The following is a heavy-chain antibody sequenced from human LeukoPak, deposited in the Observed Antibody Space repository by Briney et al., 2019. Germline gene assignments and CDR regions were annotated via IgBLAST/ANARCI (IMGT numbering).Heavy chain of an antibody. J-gene: IGHJ6*02. CDR1: GFTFGSYS. Sequence: KPGGSLRLSCAASGFTFGSYSMNWVRQAPGKGLEWVSSISSSSSYIYYADSVKGRFTISRDNAKNSLYLQMNSLRAEDTAVYYCARDRWSALYYYYGMDVWGQGTTVTVSS. V-gene: IGHV3-21*01. CDR2: ISSSSSYI. CDR3: ARDRWSALYYYYGMDV. D-gene: IGHD3-3*01.